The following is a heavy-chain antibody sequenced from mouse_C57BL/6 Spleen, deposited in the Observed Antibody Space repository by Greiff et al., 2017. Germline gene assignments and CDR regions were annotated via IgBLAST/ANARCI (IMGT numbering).Heavy chain of an antibody. CDR3: ARRGYDDYFDY. J-gene: IGHJ2*01. CDR1: GFTFSSYT. D-gene: IGHD2-2*01. V-gene: IGHV5-9*01. CDR2: ISGGGGNT. Sequence: EVMLVESGGGLVKPGGSLKLSCAASGFTFSSYTMSWVRQTPEKRLEWVATISGGGGNTYYPDSVKGRFTISRDNAKNTLYLQMSGLRSEDTALYYCARRGYDDYFDYWGQGTTLTVSS.